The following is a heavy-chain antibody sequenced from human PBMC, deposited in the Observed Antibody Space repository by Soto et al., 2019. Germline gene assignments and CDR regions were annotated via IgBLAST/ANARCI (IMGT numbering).Heavy chain of an antibody. V-gene: IGHV4-30-4*01. CDR2: IYKSTTT. CDR3: ARGRYCLTGRCFPNWFDS. CDR1: GDSISTVAYF. Sequence: SETLSLTCSVSGDSISTVAYFWAWIRQPPGQALEYIGYIYKSTTTYYNPSFESRVAISLDTSKSQFSLNVTSVTAADTAVYFCARGRYCLTGRCFPNWFDSWGQGTLVTVSS. D-gene: IGHD2-15*01. J-gene: IGHJ5*01.